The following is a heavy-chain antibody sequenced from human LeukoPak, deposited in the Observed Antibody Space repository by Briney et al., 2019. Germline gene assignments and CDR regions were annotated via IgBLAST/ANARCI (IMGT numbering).Heavy chain of an antibody. V-gene: IGHV1-2*02. CDR2: INPNSGAT. CDR1: GYTFTAYF. J-gene: IGHJ4*02. CDR3: ARGGYSSDWSNLDY. D-gene: IGHD6-19*01. Sequence: ASVKVSCKASGYTFTAYFMHWVRQAPGQGLEWMGWINPNSGATNYAQKFQGRVTMTRDTSISTAYMELSSLRSDDSAIYYCARGGYSSDWSNLDYRGQGTPVTVSS.